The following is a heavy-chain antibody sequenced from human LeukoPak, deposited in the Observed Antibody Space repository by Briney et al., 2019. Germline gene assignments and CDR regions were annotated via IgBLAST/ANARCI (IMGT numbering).Heavy chain of an antibody. CDR2: INPNSGGT. D-gene: IGHD6-6*01. J-gene: IGHJ4*02. Sequence: GASVMVSCKASGYTFTGYYMHWVRQAPGLELEWMGWINPNSGGTNYAQKFQGRVTMTRDTSISTAYMELSRLRSDDTAVYYCARVFGRNAYSSSSFDYWGQGTLVTVSS. V-gene: IGHV1-2*02. CDR1: GYTFTGYY. CDR3: ARVFGRNAYSSSSFDY.